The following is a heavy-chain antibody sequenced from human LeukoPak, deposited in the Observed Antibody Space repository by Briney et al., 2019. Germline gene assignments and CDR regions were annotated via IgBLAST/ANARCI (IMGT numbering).Heavy chain of an antibody. CDR3: ATVWYYDILTGYSH. J-gene: IGHJ4*02. V-gene: IGHV1-24*01. CDR2: FDPEDGET. Sequence: ASVKVSCKVSGYTLTELSMHWVRQAPGKGLEWMGGFDPEDGETIYAQKFQGRVTMTEDTSTDTAYMELSSLRSEDTAVYYCATVWYYDILTGYSHWGQGTLVTVSS. D-gene: IGHD3-9*01. CDR1: GYTLTELS.